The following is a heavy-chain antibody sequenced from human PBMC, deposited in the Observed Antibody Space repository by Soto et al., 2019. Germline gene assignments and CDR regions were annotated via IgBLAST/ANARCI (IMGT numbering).Heavy chain of an antibody. V-gene: IGHV1-69*13. CDR1: GVTFSSYA. D-gene: IGHD3-22*01. Sequence: SVKVSCKASGVTFSSYAISWVRQAPGQGLEWMRGIIPIFGTANYAQKFQGRVTITADESMSTAYMELSSLGSDDTAVYYCARPDEGGYSSNHHYYYALDVWGQGTTVTVSS. CDR2: IIPIFGTA. J-gene: IGHJ6*02. CDR3: ARPDEGGYSSNHHYYYALDV.